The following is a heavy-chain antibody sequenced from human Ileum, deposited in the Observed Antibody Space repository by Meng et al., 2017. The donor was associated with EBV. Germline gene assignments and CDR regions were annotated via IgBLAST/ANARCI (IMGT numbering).Heavy chain of an antibody. CDR2: HSGST. CDR1: GVSISSGYFH. CDR3: VSYAVGAGGIGY. V-gene: IGHV4-30-4*01. J-gene: IGHJ4*02. D-gene: IGHD1-26*01. Sequence: QRQLQESGPGLVKPSQTLSLTCAVSGVSISSGYFHWSWIRQPPGKGLEWIGHSGSTSYNPSLRSRVTISVDTSKNQFSLKVDSATAGDTAVYYCVSYAVGAGGIGYWGQGILVTVSS.